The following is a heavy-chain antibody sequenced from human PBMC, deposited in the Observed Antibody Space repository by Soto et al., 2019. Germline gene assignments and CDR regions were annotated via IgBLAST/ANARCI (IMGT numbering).Heavy chain of an antibody. CDR1: GFTFSSYG. CDR2: IWYDGSNK. CDR3: ARDSVVVPAAMPPRY. D-gene: IGHD2-2*01. Sequence: QVQLVESGGGVVQPGRSLRLSCAASGFTFSSYGMHWVRQAPGKGLEWVAVIWYDGSNKYYADSVKGRFTISRDNSKNTLYLQMNSMRDENTAVYYCARDSVVVPAAMPPRYWVQGTLVTVSS. V-gene: IGHV3-33*01. J-gene: IGHJ4*02.